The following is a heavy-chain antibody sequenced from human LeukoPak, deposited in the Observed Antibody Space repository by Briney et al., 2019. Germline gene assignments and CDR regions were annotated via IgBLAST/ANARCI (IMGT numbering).Heavy chain of an antibody. V-gene: IGHV3-30*18. CDR3: AKDEFFY. CDR1: GFTFSSYG. Sequence: GGSLRLSCAASGFTFSSYGMHWVRQAPGKGLEWVAVISYDGGNKYYADSVKGRFTISRDNSKNTLYLQMNSLRAEDTAVYYCAKDEFFYWGQGTLVTVSS. CDR2: ISYDGGNK. D-gene: IGHD3-10*01. J-gene: IGHJ4*02.